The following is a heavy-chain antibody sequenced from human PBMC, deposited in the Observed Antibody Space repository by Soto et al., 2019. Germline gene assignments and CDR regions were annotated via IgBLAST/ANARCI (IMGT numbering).Heavy chain of an antibody. CDR3: ARTKYSSGWYGGFDY. CDR1: GFTFSSYG. J-gene: IGHJ4*02. D-gene: IGHD6-19*01. CDR2: IWYDGSNK. Sequence: QVQLVEAGGGVVQPGRSLRLSCASSGFTFSSYGMHWVRQAPGKGLEWVAVIWYDGSNKYYADSVKGRFTISRDNSKNTLNLQMNRLRAEDTAVYYCARTKYSSGWYGGFDYWGQGTLVTVSS. V-gene: IGHV3-33*01.